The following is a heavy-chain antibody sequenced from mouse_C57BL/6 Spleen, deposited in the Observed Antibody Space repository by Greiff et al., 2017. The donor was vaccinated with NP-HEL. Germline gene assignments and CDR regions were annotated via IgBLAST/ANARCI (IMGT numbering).Heavy chain of an antibody. CDR2: IDPSDSYT. Sequence: QVQLQQPGAELVKPGASVKLSCKASGYTFTSYWMQWVKQRPGQGLEWIGEIDPSDSYTNYNQKFKGKATLTVDTSSSTAYMQLSSLTSEDSAVYYCARYGFLAYWGQGTLVTVSA. CDR1: GYTFTSYW. J-gene: IGHJ3*01. CDR3: ARYGFLAY. D-gene: IGHD2-2*01. V-gene: IGHV1-50*01.